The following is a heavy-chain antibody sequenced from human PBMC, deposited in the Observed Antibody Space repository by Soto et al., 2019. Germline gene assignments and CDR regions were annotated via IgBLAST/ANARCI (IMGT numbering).Heavy chain of an antibody. CDR3: ARVVVGATRGDYFDY. CDR1: GFTFSSYS. Sequence: KTGGSLRLSCAASGFTFSSYSMNWVRQAPGKGLEWVSSISSSNSYIYYADSVKGRFTISRDNAKNSLYLQMNSLRAEDTAVYYCARVVVGATRGDYFDYWGQGTLVTVSS. J-gene: IGHJ4*02. D-gene: IGHD1-26*01. CDR2: ISSSNSYI. V-gene: IGHV3-21*01.